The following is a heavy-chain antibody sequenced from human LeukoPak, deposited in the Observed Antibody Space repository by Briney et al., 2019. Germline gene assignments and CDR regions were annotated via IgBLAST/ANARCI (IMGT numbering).Heavy chain of an antibody. CDR1: GGSISSSSYY. J-gene: IGHJ3*02. V-gene: IGHV4-39*01. Sequence: SETLSLTCTVSGGSISSSSYYWRWLRQPPGKGLEWIGSIYYSGSTYYNPSLKSRVTISVDTSKNQFSLKLSSVTAADTAVYYCGPDAFDIWGQGTMVTVSS. CDR2: IYYSGST. CDR3: GPDAFDI.